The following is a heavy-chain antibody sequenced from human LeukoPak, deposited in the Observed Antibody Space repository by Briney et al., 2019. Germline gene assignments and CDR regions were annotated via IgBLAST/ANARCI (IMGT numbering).Heavy chain of an antibody. CDR1: GGSISNYY. V-gene: IGHV4-38-2*02. D-gene: IGHD3-16*01. J-gene: IGHJ5*02. CDR2: TSHRDSP. CDR3: ARDFGETALPNWFDP. Sequence: KPSETLSLTCTVSGGSISNYYWGWIRQSPGKGLEWIGSTSHRDSPYYNPSLESRVTISLDTSKNQFSLKMTSVTAADTAVYYCARDFGETALPNWFDPWGQGTLVIVTS.